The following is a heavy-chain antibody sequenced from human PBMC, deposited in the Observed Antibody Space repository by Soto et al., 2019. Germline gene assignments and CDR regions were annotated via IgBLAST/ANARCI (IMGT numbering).Heavy chain of an antibody. D-gene: IGHD3-22*01. CDR1: GGTFSSYA. J-gene: IGHJ4*02. V-gene: IGHV1-69*01. CDR3: AKEGNYDSAPTAGFFDY. CDR2: IIPIFGTA. Sequence: QVQLVQSGAEVKKPGSSVKVSCKASGGTFSSYAISWVRQAPGQGLEWMGGIIPIFGTANYAQKFQGRVTITADESTSTAYMELSSLRSEDTAVYYCAKEGNYDSAPTAGFFDYWGQGTLVTVSS.